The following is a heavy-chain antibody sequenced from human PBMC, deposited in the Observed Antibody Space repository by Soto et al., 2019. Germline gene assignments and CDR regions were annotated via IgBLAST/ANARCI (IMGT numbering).Heavy chain of an antibody. D-gene: IGHD5-18*01. CDR1: GFTFSRYA. CDR3: GKETGYSYGLQPNDLDV. CDR2: ISSPGDRT. Sequence: GGSLRLSCAGSGFTFSRYAMNWVRQAPRKGLEWVPIISSPGDRTSYAETVQGRFTISRDDSKNTLFLHMNSLGAEDTAVYYSGKETGYSYGLQPNDLDVWGQGTTVTVSS. J-gene: IGHJ6*02. V-gene: IGHV3-23*01.